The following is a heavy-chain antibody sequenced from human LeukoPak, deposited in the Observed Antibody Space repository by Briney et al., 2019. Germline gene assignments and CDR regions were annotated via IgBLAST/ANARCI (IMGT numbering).Heavy chain of an antibody. CDR2: INPNSGGT. Sequence: ASVKVSCKASGYTFTGYYMHWVRQAPGQGLEWMGWINPNSGGTNYAQKFQGRVTMTRDTSISTAYMELSRLRSDDAAVYYCAREGFWRDLGDYWGQGTLVTVSS. V-gene: IGHV1-2*02. J-gene: IGHJ4*02. CDR3: AREGFWRDLGDY. D-gene: IGHD3-3*01. CDR1: GYTFTGYY.